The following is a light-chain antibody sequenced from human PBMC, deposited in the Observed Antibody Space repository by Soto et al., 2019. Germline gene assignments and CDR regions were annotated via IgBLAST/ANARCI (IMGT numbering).Light chain of an antibody. V-gene: IGKV1-39*01. CDR2: SES. CDR3: QKSGKLVIT. J-gene: IGKJ5*01. CDR1: QNIHVY. Sequence: DVQMTQTPPSLSASVGDRVTITCRASQNIHVYLNWYQQKPGKAPKVLISSESNLQGGTPSRFSGSVSGTNFTLTISSLHPEDFATYYCQKSGKLVITFDQGTVLDLK.